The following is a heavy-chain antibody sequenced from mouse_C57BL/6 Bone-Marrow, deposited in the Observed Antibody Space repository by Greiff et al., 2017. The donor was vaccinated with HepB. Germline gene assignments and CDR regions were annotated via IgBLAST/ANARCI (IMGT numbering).Heavy chain of an antibody. V-gene: IGHV3-6*01. J-gene: IGHJ4*01. Sequence: EVQVVESGPGLVKPSQSLSLTCSVTGYSITSGYYWNWIRQFPGNKLEWMGYISYDGSNNYNPSLKNRISITRDTSKNQFFLKLNSVTTEDTATYYCASYDYPYAMDYWGQGTSVTVSS. CDR2: ISYDGSN. CDR3: ASYDYPYAMDY. CDR1: GYSITSGYY. D-gene: IGHD2-4*01.